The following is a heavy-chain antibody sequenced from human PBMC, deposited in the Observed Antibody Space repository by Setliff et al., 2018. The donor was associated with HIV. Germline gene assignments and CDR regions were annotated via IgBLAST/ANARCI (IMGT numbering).Heavy chain of an antibody. Sequence: PSETLSLTCAVSGDSITRGGYYWSWIRQFAGRGLEWIADIYYSGRTNYNPSLKSRLTVSIDTSKNHLSLKLTSMTAADTAMYFCARGKDPGLYFDNWRQVMLFTVSS. CDR1: GDSITRGGYY. J-gene: IGHJ4*02. D-gene: IGHD2-15*01. V-gene: IGHV4-31*11. CDR2: IYYSGRT. CDR3: ARGKDPGLYFDN.